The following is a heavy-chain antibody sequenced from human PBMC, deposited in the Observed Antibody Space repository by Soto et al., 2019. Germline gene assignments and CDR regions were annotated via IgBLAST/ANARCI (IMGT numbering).Heavy chain of an antibody. J-gene: IGHJ4*02. CDR1: GFTFSSYW. CDR3: ARRGDYGDS. Sequence: EVQLVESGGGLVQPGGSLRLSCAASGFTFSSYWMHWVRQAPGQGLVWVSRISSDGSTTTYADSVKGRFTISRENAKNTLYLQMNRLRVEDTARYNCARRGDYGDSWVQGTMVTIS. V-gene: IGHV3-74*01. CDR2: ISSDGSTT. D-gene: IGHD3-10*01.